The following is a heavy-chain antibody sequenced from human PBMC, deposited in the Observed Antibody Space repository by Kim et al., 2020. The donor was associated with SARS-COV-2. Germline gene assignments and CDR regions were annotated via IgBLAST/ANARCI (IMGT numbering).Heavy chain of an antibody. D-gene: IGHD3-16*01. J-gene: IGHJ4*02. CDR2: STI. Sequence: STIYTAEPVKGRLPIARDKAKNSLYLQMNSLGDEETAVYYCARVRGGANDYWGQGTLVTVPS. V-gene: IGHV3-48*02. CDR3: ARVRGGANDY.